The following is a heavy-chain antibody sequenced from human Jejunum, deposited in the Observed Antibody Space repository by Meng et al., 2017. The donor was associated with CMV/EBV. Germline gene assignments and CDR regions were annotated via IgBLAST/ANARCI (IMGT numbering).Heavy chain of an antibody. CDR3: ARENLYGDYLEPTYFDY. V-gene: IGHV3-11*01. Sequence: FTFNEHLMNLIRQTPGKGLEWISYITPSGSTIYYADSVKGRFTISRDNAKNSLSLQMNSLRAEDTAIYYCARENLYGDYLEPTYFDYWGQGALVTVSS. CDR1: FTFNEHL. CDR2: ITPSGSTI. D-gene: IGHD4-17*01. J-gene: IGHJ4*02.